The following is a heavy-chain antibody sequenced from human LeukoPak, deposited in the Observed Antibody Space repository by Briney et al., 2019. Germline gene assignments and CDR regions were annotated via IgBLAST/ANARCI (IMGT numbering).Heavy chain of an antibody. CDR3: ARDPRGPTGYDSSARDTFDY. CDR2: IFYDGTIQ. CDR1: GFIFSNYA. D-gene: IGHD3-22*01. Sequence: GGSLRLSCAASGFIFSNYAMHWVRQAPGKGLEWVAVIFYDGTIQYYADSAKGRFTISRDNSRNTLYLHISSLRPDDTAFYYRARDPRGPTGYDSSARDTFDYWGQGTLVTVSS. V-gene: IGHV3-30*04. J-gene: IGHJ4*02.